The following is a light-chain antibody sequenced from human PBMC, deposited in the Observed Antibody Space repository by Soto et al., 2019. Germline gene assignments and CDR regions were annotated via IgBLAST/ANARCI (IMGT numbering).Light chain of an antibody. J-gene: IGLJ3*02. V-gene: IGLV1-40*01. CDR1: TSNVGAGFH. CDR3: QSYDRSLSSWV. Sequence: QSVLTQPPSVSGAPGQRVTISCTGGTSNVGAGFHVQWYQQFPGTAPKLFIYGNSNRPSGVPDRFSGSKSGTSASLAISGLQAEDEADYYCQSYDRSLSSWVFGGGTKLTVL. CDR2: GNS.